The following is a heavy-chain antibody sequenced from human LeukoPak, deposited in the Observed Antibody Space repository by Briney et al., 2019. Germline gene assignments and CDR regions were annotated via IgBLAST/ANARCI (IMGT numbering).Heavy chain of an antibody. CDR3: AGECGNIDY. V-gene: IGHV3-74*01. J-gene: IGHJ4*02. CDR2: IRSDGIVT. Sequence: PGASLRLSCAASGFTFSTHWMHWGRQAPGKGLVWVSRIRSDGIVTDHADSVKGRFTISRDNAKHSLYLQMNSLRAEDTAVYYCAGECGNIDYWGQGTLVTVSS. D-gene: IGHD2/OR15-2a*01. CDR1: GFTFSTHW.